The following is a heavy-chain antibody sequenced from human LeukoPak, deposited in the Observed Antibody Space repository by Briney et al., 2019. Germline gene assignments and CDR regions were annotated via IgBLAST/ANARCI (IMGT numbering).Heavy chain of an antibody. V-gene: IGHV3-30-3*01. J-gene: IGHJ4*02. CDR2: ISYDGSNK. CDR3: ARSSSGWYYY. Sequence: PGGSLRLSCAASGLTFSNYAMHWVRQAPGKGLEWVAVISYDGSNKDYADSVKGRFTISRDNSKNTLYLQMNSLRAEDTAVYYCARSSSGWYYYWGQGIMVTVSS. D-gene: IGHD6-19*01. CDR1: GLTFSNYA.